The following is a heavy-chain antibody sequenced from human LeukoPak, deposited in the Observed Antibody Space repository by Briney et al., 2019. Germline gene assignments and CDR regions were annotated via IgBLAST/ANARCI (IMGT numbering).Heavy chain of an antibody. CDR2: ISPNSGGT. CDR1: GYTFTGYY. CDR3: TRATSVVVPAADHYYYGMDV. V-gene: IGHV1-2*02. D-gene: IGHD2-2*01. J-gene: IGHJ6*02. Sequence: ASVKVSCKASGYTFTGYYMHWVRQAPGQGLEWMGWISPNSGGTDYAQKFQGRATMTRDTSLSTAYMELSRLRSDDTAVYYCTRATSVVVPAADHYYYGMDVWGQGTTVTVSS.